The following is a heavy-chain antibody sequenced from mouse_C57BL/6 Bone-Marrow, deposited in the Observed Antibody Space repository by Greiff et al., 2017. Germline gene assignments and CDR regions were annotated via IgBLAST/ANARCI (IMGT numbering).Heavy chain of an antibody. Sequence: EVQLQESGGDLVKPGGSLKLSCAASGFTFSSYGMSWVRQTPDKRLEWVATISSGGSYTYYPDSVKGRFTISRDNAKNTLYLQMSSLKSEDTAMYYCPRHGLRPFAYWGQGTLVTVSA. V-gene: IGHV5-6*01. CDR1: GFTFSSYG. D-gene: IGHD2-4*01. CDR2: ISSGGSYT. J-gene: IGHJ3*01. CDR3: PRHGLRPFAY.